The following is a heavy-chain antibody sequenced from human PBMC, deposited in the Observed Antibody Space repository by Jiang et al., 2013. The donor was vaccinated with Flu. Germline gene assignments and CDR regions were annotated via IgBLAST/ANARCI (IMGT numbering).Heavy chain of an antibody. CDR3: ARQLFPGGTHYFDN. J-gene: IGHJ4*02. CDR2: IYSDDTT. CDR1: GFSVSTNF. V-gene: IGHV3-53*01. Sequence: VQLLESGGGLIQPGGSLRLSCAASGFSVSTNFMTWVRQAPGKGLEWVSLIYSDDTTHYADSVKGRFTISRDNSKNSLYLQMNSLRAEDTAIYYCARQLFPGGTHYFDNWGQGTLVTVSS. D-gene: IGHD2-8*02.